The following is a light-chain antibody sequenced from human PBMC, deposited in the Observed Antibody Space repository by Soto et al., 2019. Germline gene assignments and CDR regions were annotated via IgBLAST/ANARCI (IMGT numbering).Light chain of an antibody. CDR2: DVT. J-gene: IGLJ2*01. Sequence: QSALTQPASVSGSPGQSITISCTGTRSDVGGYNFVSWYQQHPGKVPKLLIYDVTHRPSGVSNRFSASKSANTASLTISGLQAEDEADYYCSSYTSTNTLVFGVGTQLTVL. CDR1: RSDVGGYNF. V-gene: IGLV2-14*01. CDR3: SSYTSTNTLV.